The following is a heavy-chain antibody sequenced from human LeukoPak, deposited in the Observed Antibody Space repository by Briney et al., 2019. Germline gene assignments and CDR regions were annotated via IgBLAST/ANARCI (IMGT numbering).Heavy chain of an antibody. CDR3: AKDSTMIVVVIPDI. Sequence: GGSLRLSCAASGFTFSDYYMSWIRQAPGKGLEWVSYISSSGSTIYYADSVKGRFTISRDNAKNSLYLQMNSLRAEDTAVYYCAKDSTMIVVVIPDIWGQGTMVTVSS. CDR1: GFTFSDYY. D-gene: IGHD3-22*01. V-gene: IGHV3-11*01. J-gene: IGHJ3*02. CDR2: ISSSGSTI.